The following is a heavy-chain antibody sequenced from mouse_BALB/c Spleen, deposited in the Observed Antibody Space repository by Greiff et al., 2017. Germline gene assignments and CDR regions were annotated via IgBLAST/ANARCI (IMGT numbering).Heavy chain of an antibody. V-gene: IGHV5-6-3*01. CDR1: GFTFSSYG. D-gene: IGHD2-2*01. CDR2: INSNGGST. CDR3: ARAFGYPFDY. Sequence: EVQVVESGGGLVQPGGSLKLSCAASGFTFSSYGMSWVRQTPDKRLELVATINSNGGSTYYPDSVKGRFTISRDNAKNTLYLQMSSLKSEDTAMYYCARAFGYPFDYWGQGTTLTVSS. J-gene: IGHJ2*01.